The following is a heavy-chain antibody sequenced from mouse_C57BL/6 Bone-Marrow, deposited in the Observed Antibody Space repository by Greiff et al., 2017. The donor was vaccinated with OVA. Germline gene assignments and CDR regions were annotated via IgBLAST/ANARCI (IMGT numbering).Heavy chain of an antibody. CDR3: TRMELNYFVY. D-gene: IGHD1-3*01. J-gene: IGHJ2*01. V-gene: IGHV2-2*01. CDR1: GFSLTSYG. Sequence: VKLVESGPGLVQPSQRLSITCTVSGFSLTSYGVHWVRQSPGKGLEWMGEIWSGGSTDYYAAFISRRSISKDNTKSQVFFKLSSLQADDTAIYYCTRMELNYFVYWGQGTTLTVSS. CDR2: IWSGGST.